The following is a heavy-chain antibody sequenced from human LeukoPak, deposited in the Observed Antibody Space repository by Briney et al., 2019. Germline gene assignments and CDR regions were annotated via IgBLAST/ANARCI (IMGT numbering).Heavy chain of an antibody. CDR1: GFTFSSYA. CDR3: ANRGYSSGAYGFHI. D-gene: IGHD6-19*01. Sequence: GRSLRLSCAASGFTFSSYAMHWVRQAPGKGLEWVAVISYDGSNKYYADSVKGRFTISRDNSKNTLFLQMNSLRAEDTAVYYCANRGYSSGAYGFHIWGQGTMVTVSS. J-gene: IGHJ3*02. V-gene: IGHV3-30*04. CDR2: ISYDGSNK.